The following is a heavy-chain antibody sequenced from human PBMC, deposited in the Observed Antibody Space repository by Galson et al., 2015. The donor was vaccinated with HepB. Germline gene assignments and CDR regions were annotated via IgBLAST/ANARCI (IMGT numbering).Heavy chain of an antibody. CDR2: ISYDGSNK. J-gene: IGHJ4*02. Sequence: SLRLSCAASGFTFSSYAMHWVRQAPGKGLEWVAVISYDGSNKYYADSVKGRLTISRDNSKNTLYLQMNSLRAEDTAVYYCARGVIQFDYWGQGTLVTVSS. CDR3: ARGVIQFDY. CDR1: GFTFSSYA. V-gene: IGHV3-30-3*01. D-gene: IGHD3-22*01.